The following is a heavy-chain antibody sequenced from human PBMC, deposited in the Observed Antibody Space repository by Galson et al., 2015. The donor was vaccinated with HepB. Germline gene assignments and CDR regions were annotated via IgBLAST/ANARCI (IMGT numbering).Heavy chain of an antibody. D-gene: IGHD1-26*01. CDR1: GFTFSSYA. J-gene: IGHJ2*01. V-gene: IGHV3-30*04. CDR3: ARDEGWELLDWYFDL. Sequence: SLRLSCAASGFTFSSYAMHRVRQAPGKGLEWVAVISYDGTHKYYADSVKGRFTISRDNSKNTLYLQMNSLRPEDTAVYSCARDEGWELLDWYFDLWGRGTLVTVSS. CDR2: ISYDGTHK.